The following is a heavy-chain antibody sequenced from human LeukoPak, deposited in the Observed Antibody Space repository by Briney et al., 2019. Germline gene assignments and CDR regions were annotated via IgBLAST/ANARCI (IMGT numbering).Heavy chain of an antibody. CDR1: GFTFDDYA. V-gene: IGHV3-9*03. CDR3: AKVGAPLLYYGRLDY. J-gene: IGHJ4*02. CDR2: ISWNSGSI. Sequence: GRSLRLSCAASGFTFDDYAMHWVRQAPGKGLEWVSGISWNSGSIGYADSVKGRFTISRDNAKNSLYLQMNSLRAEDMALYYCAKVGAPLLYYGRLDYWGQGTLVTVSS. D-gene: IGHD3-10*01.